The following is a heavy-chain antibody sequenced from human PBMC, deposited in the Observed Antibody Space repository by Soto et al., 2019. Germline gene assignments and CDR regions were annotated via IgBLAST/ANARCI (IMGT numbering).Heavy chain of an antibody. CDR1: GFTFSNYW. CDR2: IKRDESEK. CDR3: AKGSDANGNVFDF. V-gene: IGHV3-7*01. D-gene: IGHD2-8*01. J-gene: IGHJ3*01. Sequence: GGALRLCCAASGFTFSNYWMSWVRQAPGKGLEWVANIKRDESEKYYVDSVKGRFTISRDNAKNSLYLQMDSLRAEDTAVYYCAKGSDANGNVFDFWGQGIMVPVSS.